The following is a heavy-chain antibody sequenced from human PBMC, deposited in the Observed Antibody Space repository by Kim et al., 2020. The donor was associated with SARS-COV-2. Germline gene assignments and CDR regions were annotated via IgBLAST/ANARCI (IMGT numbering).Heavy chain of an antibody. Sequence: DTRYSPSLQCQVTISADKSSSTAYLQWSSLKASDTAMYYCAIGTGSVFDYWGQGTLVTVSS. CDR3: AIGTGSVFDY. CDR2: DT. V-gene: IGHV5-51*01. D-gene: IGHD3-9*01. J-gene: IGHJ4*02.